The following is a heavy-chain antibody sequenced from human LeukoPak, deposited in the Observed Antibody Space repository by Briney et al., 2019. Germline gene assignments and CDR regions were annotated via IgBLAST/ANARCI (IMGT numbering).Heavy chain of an antibody. CDR3: AKDMYHGSGSYYGDFDY. CDR1: GFTFDDYA. Sequence: ALRLSCAVSGFTFDDYAMHWVRQAPGKGLEWVSGISWNSGSIGYADSVKGRFTISRDNAKNSLYLQMNSLRAEDTALYYCAKDMYHGSGSYYGDFDYWGQGTLVTVSS. CDR2: ISWNSGSI. V-gene: IGHV3-9*01. J-gene: IGHJ4*02. D-gene: IGHD3-10*01.